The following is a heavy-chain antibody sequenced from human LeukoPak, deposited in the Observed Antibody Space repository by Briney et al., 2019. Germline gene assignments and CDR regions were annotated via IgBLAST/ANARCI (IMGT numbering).Heavy chain of an antibody. V-gene: IGHV3-9*01. D-gene: IGHD2/OR15-2a*01. Sequence: GGSLRLSCAGSGFTFDDYAMHWVRQTPGKGLEWVSGISWNSGNIAYADFVGGRFTITRDNAKNSLSLQMNSLSDEDTAVYYCAKDAYGGATFFYYMDVWGKGTTVTVSS. CDR1: GFTFDDYA. CDR3: AKDAYGGATFFYYMDV. J-gene: IGHJ6*03. CDR2: ISWNSGNI.